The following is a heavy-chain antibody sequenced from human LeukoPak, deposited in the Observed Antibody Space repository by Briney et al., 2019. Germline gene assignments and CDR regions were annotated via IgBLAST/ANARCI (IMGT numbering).Heavy chain of an antibody. D-gene: IGHD3-22*01. J-gene: IGHJ4*02. CDR3: ARVIDDSSGYSAFDS. V-gene: IGHV4-30-4*01. CDR1: GASISSGEYY. Sequence: SQTLSLTCTVSGASISSGEYYWSWIRQPPGKGLEWIGYIFYTGNTYYNPSLRSRVTISVDTSKNQFSLKLSSMTAADTAVYFCARVIDDSSGYSAFDSWGRGTLVTVSS. CDR2: IFYTGNT.